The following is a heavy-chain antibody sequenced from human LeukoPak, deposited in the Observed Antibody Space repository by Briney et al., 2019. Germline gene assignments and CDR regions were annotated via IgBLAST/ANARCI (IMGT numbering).Heavy chain of an antibody. J-gene: IGHJ3*02. CDR2: IDTSGST. CDR3: ARGTYCTSTSCYTTDAFDI. Sequence: SQTLSLTCTVSGGSISSGSYYWSWIRQPAGKGLEWIGSIDTSGSTNYNPSLKSRVTISVDTSKNQFSLKLSSVTAADTAVYYCARGTYCTSTSCYTTDAFDIWGQGTMVTVSS. CDR1: GGSISSGSYY. D-gene: IGHD2-2*02. V-gene: IGHV4-61*02.